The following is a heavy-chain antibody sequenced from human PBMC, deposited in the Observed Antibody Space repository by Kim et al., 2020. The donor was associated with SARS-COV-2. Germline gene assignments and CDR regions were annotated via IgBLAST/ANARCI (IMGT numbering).Heavy chain of an antibody. J-gene: IGHJ4*02. CDR2: INHSGST. D-gene: IGHD6-19*01. V-gene: IGHV4-34*01. CDR1: GGSFSGYY. Sequence: SETLSLTCAVYGGSFSGYYWSWIRQPPGKGLEWIGEINHSGSTNYNPSLKSRVTISVDTSKNQFSLKLSSVTAADTAVYYCARGQGIAVAVGFDYWGQGTLVTVSS. CDR3: ARGQGIAVAVGFDY.